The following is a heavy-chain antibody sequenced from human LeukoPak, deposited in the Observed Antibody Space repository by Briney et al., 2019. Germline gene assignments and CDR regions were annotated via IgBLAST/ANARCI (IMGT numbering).Heavy chain of an antibody. CDR3: ARSPEYSSGWYLSYYYYYMDV. CDR1: GFTFSSYA. V-gene: IGHV3-7*01. D-gene: IGHD6-19*01. CDR2: IKQDGSEK. Sequence: GGSLRLSCAASGFTFSSYAMHWVRQAPGKGLEWVANIKQDGSEKYYVDSVKGRFTISRDNAKNSLYLQMNSLRAEDTAVYYCARSPEYSSGWYLSYYYYYMDVWGKGTTVTVSS. J-gene: IGHJ6*03.